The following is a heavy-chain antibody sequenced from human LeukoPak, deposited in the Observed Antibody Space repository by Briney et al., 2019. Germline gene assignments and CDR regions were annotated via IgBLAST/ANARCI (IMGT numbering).Heavy chain of an antibody. Sequence: GGSLRLPCAAAGFIFSNPWMSWVRQAPGQALEWVGRIKNKTPGGTTEYAAPVKGRFTMSRDDSRATLCRQMNGLQTEDTAVYYCATAYCSSASCHDGNWFDPWGQGTLVTVSS. CDR2: IKNKTPGGTT. V-gene: IGHV3-15*01. CDR3: ATAYCSSASCHDGNWFDP. CDR1: GFIFSNPW. J-gene: IGHJ5*02. D-gene: IGHD2-2*01.